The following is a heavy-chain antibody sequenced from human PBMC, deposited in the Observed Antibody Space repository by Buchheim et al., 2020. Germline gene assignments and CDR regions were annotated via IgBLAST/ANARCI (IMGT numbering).Heavy chain of an antibody. J-gene: IGHJ4*02. D-gene: IGHD1-26*01. CDR3: ARVGGSYNYLDY. Sequence: QLQLQESGPGLVKPSETLSLTCTVSGGSISSSGYYWGWIRQPPGKGLGWIGSIYYSGSAYYNPSLKSRVTILVDTSTNQFSLKLSSVTAADTAVYYCARVGGSYNYLDYWGQGTL. V-gene: IGHV4-39*07. CDR2: IYYSGSA. CDR1: GGSISSSGYY.